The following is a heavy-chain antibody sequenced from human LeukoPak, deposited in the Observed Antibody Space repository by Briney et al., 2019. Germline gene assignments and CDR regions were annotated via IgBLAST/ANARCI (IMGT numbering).Heavy chain of an antibody. CDR2: INHSGST. V-gene: IGHV4-34*01. Sequence: SETLSLTCAVYGGSFSGYYWSWIRQPPGKGLEWIGEINHSGSTNYNPSLKSRVTISVDTSKNQFSLKLSSVTAADTAVYYCARRSMVRGRLVLGYMDVWGKGTTITISS. CDR3: ARRSMVRGRLVLGYMDV. J-gene: IGHJ6*03. D-gene: IGHD3-10*01. CDR1: GGSFSGYY.